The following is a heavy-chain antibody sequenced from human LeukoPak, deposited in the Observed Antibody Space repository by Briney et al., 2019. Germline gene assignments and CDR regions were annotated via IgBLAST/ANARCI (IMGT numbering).Heavy chain of an antibody. Sequence: PGRSLRLSCAASGFTLDDYAMHWVRQTPGKGLEWVSGISETGGTIVYADSVKGRFTISRDNSKNTLYLQMNSLRAEDTAVYYCARDHCSSTSCYHMDVWGKGTTVTVSS. CDR2: ISETGGTI. J-gene: IGHJ6*04. V-gene: IGHV3-9*01. D-gene: IGHD2-2*01. CDR1: GFTLDDYA. CDR3: ARDHCSSTSCYHMDV.